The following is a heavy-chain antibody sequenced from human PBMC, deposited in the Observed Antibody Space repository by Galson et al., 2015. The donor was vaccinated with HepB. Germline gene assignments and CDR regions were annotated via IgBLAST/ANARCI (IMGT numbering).Heavy chain of an antibody. J-gene: IGHJ4*02. CDR1: GGSINSGHHS. V-gene: IGHV4-31*03. D-gene: IGHD3-22*01. CDR3: ARSQSGHYYVGTGFDY. CDR2: IYFGGTSGST. Sequence: TLSLTCTVSGGSINSGHHSWGWIRQHPGKGLEWIGYIYFGGTSGSTYENPSLKSRVSMSIDTPKNQFSLKMSSVTAADTAVYFCARSQSGHYYVGTGFDYWGQGTLVTVSS.